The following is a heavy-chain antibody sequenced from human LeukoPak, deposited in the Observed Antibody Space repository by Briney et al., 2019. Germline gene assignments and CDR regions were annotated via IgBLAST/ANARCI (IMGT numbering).Heavy chain of an antibody. J-gene: IGHJ4*02. D-gene: IGHD2-15*01. V-gene: IGHV3-30*18. CDR2: ISYDGNDK. CDR1: GFTFSSYG. CDR3: AKDPDHCSGGTCSLPDY. Sequence: GGSLRLSCAASGFTFSSYGMHWVRQAPGKGLEWVAVISYDGNDKYYADSVKGRFTISRDNSKNTLYLQMSSLRAEDTAVYYCAKDPDHCSGGTCSLPDYWGQGTLVTVSS.